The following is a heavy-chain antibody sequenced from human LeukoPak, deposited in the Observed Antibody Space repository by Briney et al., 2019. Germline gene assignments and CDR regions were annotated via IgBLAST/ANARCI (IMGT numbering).Heavy chain of an antibody. Sequence: HPGRSLRLSCTDSGFTFGDYGMSWVGQAPGKGLEWGGLIRSKTYGGTTEHAASVKGRFTMSRDDSKSIAYLQMNSLKTEDTAVYYCTRVRGVIVEGFDYWGQGTLVTVSS. V-gene: IGHV3-49*04. D-gene: IGHD3-10*01. J-gene: IGHJ4*02. CDR3: TRVRGVIVEGFDY. CDR2: IRSKTYGGTT. CDR1: GFTFGDYG.